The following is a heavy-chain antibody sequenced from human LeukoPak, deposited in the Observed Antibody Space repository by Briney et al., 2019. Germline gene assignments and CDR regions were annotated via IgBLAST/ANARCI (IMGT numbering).Heavy chain of an antibody. CDR2: IYTSGST. Sequence: PSETLSLTCTVSGGSISSGGYYWSWIRQPAGKGLEWIVRIYTSGSTNYNPSLKSRVTMSVDTSKNQFSLKLSSVTAADTAVYYCARGRVVRGPILYYYGMDVWGQGTTVTVSS. V-gene: IGHV4-61*02. CDR1: GGSISSGGYY. D-gene: IGHD3-10*01. CDR3: ARGRVVRGPILYYYGMDV. J-gene: IGHJ6*02.